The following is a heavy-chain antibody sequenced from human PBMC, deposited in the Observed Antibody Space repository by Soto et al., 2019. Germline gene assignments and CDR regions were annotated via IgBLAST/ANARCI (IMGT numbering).Heavy chain of an antibody. J-gene: IGHJ4*02. CDR1: GYTFTNYA. D-gene: IGHD1-26*01. CDR2: INAGNGNT. CDR3: ARGPTVGDY. Sequence: GASVKVSFNASGYTFTNYAMHWVRQAPGQRLEWMGWINAGNGNTKYSQKFQGRVTITRDTSTSTVYMELSSLRYEDTAVYFCARGPTVGDYWGQGTLVTVSS. V-gene: IGHV1-3*01.